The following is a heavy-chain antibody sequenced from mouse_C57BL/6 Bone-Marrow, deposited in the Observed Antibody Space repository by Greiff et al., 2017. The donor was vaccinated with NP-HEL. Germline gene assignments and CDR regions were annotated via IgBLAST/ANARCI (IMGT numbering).Heavy chain of an antibody. D-gene: IGHD1-1*01. Sequence: QVQLKQSGAELAKPGASVKLSCKASGYTFTSYWMHWVKQRPGQGLEWIGYINPSSGYTKYNQKFKDKAPLTADKSSSTAYMQLSSLTYEDSAVYYCARSYITTVVATDYWGQGTTLTVSS. CDR3: ARSYITTVVATDY. J-gene: IGHJ2*01. CDR2: INPSSGYT. CDR1: GYTFTSYW. V-gene: IGHV1-7*01.